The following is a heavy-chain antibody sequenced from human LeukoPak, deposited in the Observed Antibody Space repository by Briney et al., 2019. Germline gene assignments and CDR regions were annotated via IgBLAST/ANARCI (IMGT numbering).Heavy chain of an antibody. CDR2: ISGSGGST. D-gene: IGHD3-10*01. V-gene: IGHV3-23*01. CDR1: GFTFSSYG. CDR3: AKDPYGSGSYRGG. Sequence: PGGSLRLSCAASGFTFSSYGMSWVRQAPGKGLEWVSAISGSGGSTYYADSVKGRFTISRDNSKNTPYLQMNSLRAEDTAVYYCAKDPYGSGSYRGGWGKGTTVTISS. J-gene: IGHJ6*04.